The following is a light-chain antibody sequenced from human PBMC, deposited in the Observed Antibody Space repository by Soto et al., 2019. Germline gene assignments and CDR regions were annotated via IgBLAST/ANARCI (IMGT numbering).Light chain of an antibody. CDR3: QQYKNWPL. J-gene: IGKJ5*01. V-gene: IGKV3-15*01. CDR1: HSVNSH. CDR2: GAS. Sequence: MMMTQSPATLSVSPGERVTLCCRTSHSVNSHVAWYQQKPGQAPRLLPYGASTRATGIPVRFSGSGFGTEFTLTISSLQSEDFAVYYCQQYKNWPLFGQGTRLEIK.